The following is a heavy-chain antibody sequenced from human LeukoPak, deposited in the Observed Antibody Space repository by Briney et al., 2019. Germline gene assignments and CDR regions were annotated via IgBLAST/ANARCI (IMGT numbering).Heavy chain of an antibody. D-gene: IGHD6-6*01. V-gene: IGHV4-4*07. CDR3: AREFSGTSIAARVFDS. Sequence: SETLCLACTVSGDSITSYYWTYIRQPAGKGLEWIGRIHTSGSTNYNPSLKSRVTMSVDTSKNQFSLNLSSVTAADTAMYYCAREFSGTSIAARVFDSWGQGTLVTVSS. CDR2: IHTSGST. CDR1: GDSITSYY. J-gene: IGHJ4*02.